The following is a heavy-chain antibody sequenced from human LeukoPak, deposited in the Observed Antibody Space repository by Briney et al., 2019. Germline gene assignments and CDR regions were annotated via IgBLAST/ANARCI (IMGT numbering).Heavy chain of an antibody. CDR2: IYSGGST. V-gene: IGHV3-66*01. D-gene: IGHD3-9*01. CDR3: ARDRLHYDSLTGYPAD. CDR1: GFTVSSNY. J-gene: IGHJ4*02. Sequence: GGSLRLSCADSGFTVSSNYMRWVRQAPGKGLEWVSVIYSGGSTHYADSVKGRFTISRDNSKDTLYLQMNSLRAEDTAVYYCARDRLHYDSLTGYPADWGQGTLVTVSS.